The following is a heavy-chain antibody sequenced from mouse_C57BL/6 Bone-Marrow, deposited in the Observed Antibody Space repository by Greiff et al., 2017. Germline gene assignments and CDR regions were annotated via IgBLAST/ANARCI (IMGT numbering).Heavy chain of an antibody. V-gene: IGHV1-20*01. CDR1: GYTFTSYW. Sequence: EVQLQQPGAELVKPGASVKLSCKASGYTFTSYWMHWVKQRPGQGLEWIGRINPYNGDTFYNQKFKGKATLTVDKSSSTAHMELRSLTSENSAVYYCARPHLFDGSSGYAMDYWGQGTSVTVSS. CDR2: INPYNGDT. D-gene: IGHD1-1*01. CDR3: ARPHLFDGSSGYAMDY. J-gene: IGHJ4*01.